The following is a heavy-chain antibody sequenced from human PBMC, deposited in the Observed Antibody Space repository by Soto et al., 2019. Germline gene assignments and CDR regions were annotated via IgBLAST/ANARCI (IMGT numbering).Heavy chain of an antibody. Sequence: KPSETLSLTCTVAGSSISSYYWSWIRQPAGKGLEWIGRIYTSGSTNYNPSLKSRVTMSVDTSKNQFSLKLSSVTAADTAVYYCAREIAIFVNWFDPWGQGTLVTVSS. CDR2: IYTSGST. D-gene: IGHD3-9*01. CDR3: AREIAIFVNWFDP. CDR1: GSSISSYY. J-gene: IGHJ5*02. V-gene: IGHV4-4*07.